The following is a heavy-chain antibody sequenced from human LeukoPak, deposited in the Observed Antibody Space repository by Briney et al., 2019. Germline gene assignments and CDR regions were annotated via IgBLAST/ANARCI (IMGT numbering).Heavy chain of an antibody. Sequence: SETLSLTCTVSGGSISSSSYYWGCIRQPPGKGLECIGSIHHSGSTYYNPSLKSRVTISVDRSKNQFSLKLSSVTAADTAVYYCAAREYSSGWPFDYWGQGTLVTVSS. V-gene: IGHV4-39*07. CDR3: AAREYSSGWPFDY. CDR1: GGSISSSSYY. J-gene: IGHJ4*02. D-gene: IGHD6-19*01. CDR2: IHHSGST.